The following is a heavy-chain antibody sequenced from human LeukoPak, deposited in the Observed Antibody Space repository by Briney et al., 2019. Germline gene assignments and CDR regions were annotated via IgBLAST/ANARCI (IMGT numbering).Heavy chain of an antibody. D-gene: IGHD3-10*01. Sequence: NPSETLSLTCAVYGGSFSGYYWSWIRQPPGKGLEWIGEINHSGSTNYNPSLKSRVTISVDTSKNQFSLKLSSVTAADTAAYYCARVRGLLLWFGELLYPNWFDPWGRGTLVTVSS. J-gene: IGHJ5*02. V-gene: IGHV4-34*01. CDR3: ARVRGLLLWFGELLYPNWFDP. CDR2: INHSGST. CDR1: GGSFSGYY.